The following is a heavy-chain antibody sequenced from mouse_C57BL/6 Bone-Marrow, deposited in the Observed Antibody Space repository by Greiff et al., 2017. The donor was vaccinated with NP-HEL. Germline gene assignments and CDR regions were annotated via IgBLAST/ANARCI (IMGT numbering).Heavy chain of an antibody. V-gene: IGHV1-69*01. Sequence: QVQLQQPGAELVMPGASVKLSCKASGYTFTSYWMHWVKQRPGQGLEWIREIDPSDSYTNYNQKFKGKSTLTVDKSSSTAYMQLSSLTSEDSAVYYCAREILGFDYWGQGTTLTVSS. J-gene: IGHJ2*01. CDR1: GYTFTSYW. CDR3: AREILGFDY. CDR2: IDPSDSYT. D-gene: IGHD3-3*01.